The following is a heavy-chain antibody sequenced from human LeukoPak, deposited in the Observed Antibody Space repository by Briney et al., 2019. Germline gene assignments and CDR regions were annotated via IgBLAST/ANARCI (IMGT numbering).Heavy chain of an antibody. J-gene: IGHJ5*02. V-gene: IGHV3-23*01. CDR1: GFIFSTYA. CDR2: IGASGAET. CDR3: AKWFDP. Sequence: PGGSLRLSCEASGFIFSTYAMAWVRQAPGKGLDWVSVIGASGAETYYSDSAKGRFTISRDNSKNTLYLQMNSLGAEDTAVYYCAKWFDPWGQGTLVTVSS.